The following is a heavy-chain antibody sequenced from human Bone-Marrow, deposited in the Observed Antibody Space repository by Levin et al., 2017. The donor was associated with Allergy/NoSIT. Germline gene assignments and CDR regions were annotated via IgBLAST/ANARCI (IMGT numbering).Heavy chain of an antibody. CDR1: GLTFSNNW. V-gene: IGHV3-74*03. J-gene: IGHJ4*02. Sequence: GESLKISCVASGLTFSNNWMHWVRQAPGKGLEWVSRISTDGSTTTYADSVKGRFTISRDNAKNTVYLQMNSLRAEDTAVYYCARIIAAHFDCWGQGNLVTVSS. D-gene: IGHD6-6*01. CDR2: ISTDGSTT. CDR3: ARIIAAHFDC.